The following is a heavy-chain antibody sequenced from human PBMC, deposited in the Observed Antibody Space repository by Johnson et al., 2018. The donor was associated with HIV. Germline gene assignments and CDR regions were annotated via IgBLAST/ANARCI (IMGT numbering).Heavy chain of an antibody. Sequence: EVQLVESGGGVVQPGGSLRLSCAASGFTFDDSGMSWVRQAPGKGLEWVCGINWDGDSTGYADSVKGRFTISRDNAKNSLYLQMNNLRAEDTALYYCARVSDDYGGNPAAWGAFDVWGQGTMVTVSS. J-gene: IGHJ3*01. CDR1: GFTFDDSG. D-gene: IGHD4-23*01. V-gene: IGHV3-20*04. CDR3: ARVSDDYGGNPAAWGAFDV. CDR2: INWDGDST.